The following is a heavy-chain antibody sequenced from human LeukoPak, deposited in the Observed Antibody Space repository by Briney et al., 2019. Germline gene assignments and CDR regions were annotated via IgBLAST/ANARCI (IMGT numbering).Heavy chain of an antibody. D-gene: IGHD2-2*01. CDR3: ARGVPAVDI. V-gene: IGHV3-21*01. CDR1: GFTFSSYS. Sequence: GGSLRLSCAASGFTFSSYSMNWVRQAPGKGLEWFSSISTTSSYTYYADSVKGQFTISRDNAKNSLYLQMNSLRAEDTAVYYCARGVPAVDIWGQGTMVTVSS. CDR2: ISTTSSYT. J-gene: IGHJ3*02.